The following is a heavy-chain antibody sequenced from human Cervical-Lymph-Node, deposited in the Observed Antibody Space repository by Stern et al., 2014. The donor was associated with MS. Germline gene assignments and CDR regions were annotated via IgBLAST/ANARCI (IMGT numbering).Heavy chain of an antibody. D-gene: IGHD2-21*02. J-gene: IGHJ4*02. Sequence: VQLEESGGGVVQPGKSLRLSCAASGFTFRTSAMHWVRQAPGKGLEWVALIAKDGSIHYADSVKGRFTIARDNSKNTVSLQMNSLRTADTAVYYCARSSSVTALRGFDYWGQGTLATVSS. V-gene: IGHV3-30*03. CDR3: ARSSSVTALRGFDY. CDR1: GFTFRTSA. CDR2: IAKDGSI.